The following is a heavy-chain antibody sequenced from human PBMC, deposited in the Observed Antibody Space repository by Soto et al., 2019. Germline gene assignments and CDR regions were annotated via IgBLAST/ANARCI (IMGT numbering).Heavy chain of an antibody. J-gene: IGHJ5*02. D-gene: IGHD3-10*01. CDR1: SDSISNSIYY. Sequence: TLSLTCTITSDSISNSIYYWGWIRQPPGKGLEWIGSIYYSGSTYYNPSLKSRVTISVDTSRNQFSLKLRSVTAGDTAVYHCTRTGYGSGRTWFDPWGQG. V-gene: IGHV4-39*01. CDR3: TRTGYGSGRTWFDP. CDR2: IYYSGST.